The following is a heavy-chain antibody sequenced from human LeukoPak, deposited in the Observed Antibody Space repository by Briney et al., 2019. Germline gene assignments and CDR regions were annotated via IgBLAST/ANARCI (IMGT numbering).Heavy chain of an antibody. V-gene: IGHV4-34*01. CDR3: ARMRATVTTFFDY. Sequence: TPSETLSLTCAVYGGSFSGYYWSWIRQPPGKGLEWIGEINHSGSTNYNPSLKSRVTISVDTSKNQFSLKLSSVTAADTAVYYCARMRATVTTFFDYWGQGTLVTVSS. D-gene: IGHD4-4*01. CDR2: INHSGST. J-gene: IGHJ4*02. CDR1: GGSFSGYY.